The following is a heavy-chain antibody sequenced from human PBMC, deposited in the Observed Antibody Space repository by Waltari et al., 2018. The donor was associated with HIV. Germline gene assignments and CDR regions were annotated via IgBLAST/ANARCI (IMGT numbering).Heavy chain of an antibody. CDR3: ARLGRHSGSYYVFDFLSDNWFDP. CDR1: GGSISSTTYY. Sequence: QLQLQESGPGLVKPSETLSLTCTVSGGSISSTTYYWGWLLQHPGTGLEWIGSIYYSGSTYYNPSLKSRVTISVDTSKNQFSLKLSSVTAADTAVYYCARLGRHSGSYYVFDFLSDNWFDPWGQGTLVTVSS. V-gene: IGHV4-39*01. D-gene: IGHD3-10*01. CDR2: IYYSGST. J-gene: IGHJ5*02.